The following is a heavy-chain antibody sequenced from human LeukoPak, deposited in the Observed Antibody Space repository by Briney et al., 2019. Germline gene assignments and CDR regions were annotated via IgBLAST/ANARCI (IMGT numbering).Heavy chain of an antibody. CDR3: ARTHHCSSTSCYRSWFDP. J-gene: IGHJ5*02. CDR2: INPNSGGT. Sequence: GASVNVSCKASVYTFTGYYMHWVRQAPGQGLEWMGCINPNSGGTNYAQKFQGRVTMTRDTSISTAYMELSRLRSDDTAVYCCARTHHCSSTSCYRSWFDPWGQGTLVTVSS. D-gene: IGHD2-2*01. V-gene: IGHV1-2*02. CDR1: VYTFTGYY.